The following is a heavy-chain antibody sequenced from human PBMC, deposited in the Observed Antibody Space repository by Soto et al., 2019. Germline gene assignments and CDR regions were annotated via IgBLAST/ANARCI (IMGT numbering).Heavy chain of an antibody. V-gene: IGHV3-23*01. Sequence: GGSLRLSCAASGATFRSYVMSWVRQAPGKGLEWVSAITGSGGTTYYADSVKGRFTISRDNSKNTLYLQMSSLRAEDTAVYYCAKDPNLVEATYWGQGTLVTVSS. D-gene: IGHD1-26*01. CDR1: GATFRSYV. CDR3: AKDPNLVEATY. CDR2: ITGSGGTT. J-gene: IGHJ4*01.